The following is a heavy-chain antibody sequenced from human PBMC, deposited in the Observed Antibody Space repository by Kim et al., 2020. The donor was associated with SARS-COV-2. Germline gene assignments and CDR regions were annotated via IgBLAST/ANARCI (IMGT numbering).Heavy chain of an antibody. Sequence: ERNYVDSVKGRFTISRDNVSNSLYLEMDSLRGEDTAVYYCANEAWDFPVPWGQGTLVTVSS. CDR3: ANEAWDFPVP. V-gene: IGHV3-7*01. J-gene: IGHJ5*02. D-gene: IGHD1-26*01. CDR2: ER.